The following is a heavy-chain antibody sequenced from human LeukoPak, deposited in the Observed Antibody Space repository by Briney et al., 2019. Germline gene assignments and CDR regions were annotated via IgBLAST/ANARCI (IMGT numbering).Heavy chain of an antibody. V-gene: IGHV4-4*09. D-gene: IGHD6-13*01. J-gene: IGHJ5*02. CDR2: IHTSGIT. CDR1: GDSISSHY. CDR3: ARQSSAAGTFWFDP. Sequence: SETLSLTCTVSGDSISSHYWSWLRQPPGKGLEWIGYIHTSGITNSNPSLKSRVTISVDTSKNQLSLKLTSVTAADTAVYYCARQSSAAGTFWFDPWGQGTLVTVSS.